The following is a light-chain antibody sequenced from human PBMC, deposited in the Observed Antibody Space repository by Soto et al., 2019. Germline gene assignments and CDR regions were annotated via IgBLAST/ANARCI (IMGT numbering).Light chain of an antibody. Sequence: EIVMTRSPATLSVSPGERATLSCRASQSVSGNLAWYQQKPGQAPRLLIYGASTRATGIPVRFSGSGSGTEFTLTISSLQSEDFAVYYCQQYNNWPPVTFGGGTKVDIK. J-gene: IGKJ4*01. V-gene: IGKV3-15*01. CDR3: QQYNNWPPVT. CDR2: GAS. CDR1: QSVSGN.